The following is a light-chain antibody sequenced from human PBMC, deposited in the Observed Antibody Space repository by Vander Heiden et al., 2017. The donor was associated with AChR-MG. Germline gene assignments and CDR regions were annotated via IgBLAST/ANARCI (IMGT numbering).Light chain of an antibody. V-gene: IGLV3-21*02. CDR2: DDS. CDR3: QAWDSRNSLGV. J-gene: IGLJ3*02. CDR1: NIGTNS. Sequence: SLVLTQPPPVTVAPGQTATITCGGDNIGTNSVHWYQQRPGPAPVLVVYDDSDRPSEIPERFSGSNSANTATLTLSRVEAGDEADYYCQAWDSRNSLGVFGGGTKLTVL.